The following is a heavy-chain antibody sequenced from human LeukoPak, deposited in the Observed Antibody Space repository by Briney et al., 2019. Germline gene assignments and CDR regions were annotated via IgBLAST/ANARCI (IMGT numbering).Heavy chain of an antibody. CDR1: GFDFSSSG. D-gene: IGHD1-26*01. Sequence: GGSLRLSCVASGFDFSSSGMHWVRQAPGKGLEWVALIQSHGRTEFYADSVKGRFTISRDNSKNTVHLQMNSLRPEDTAMFYCVRDGAHWDLDYWGQGTLVTVSS. CDR3: VRDGAHWDLDY. J-gene: IGHJ4*02. CDR2: IQSHGRTE. V-gene: IGHV3-30*19.